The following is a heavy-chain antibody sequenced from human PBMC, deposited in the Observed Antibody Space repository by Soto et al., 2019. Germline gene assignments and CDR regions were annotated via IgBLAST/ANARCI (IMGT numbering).Heavy chain of an antibody. CDR3: ARGAIDIVVVVAASMGNGLDV. CDR1: GFTFSSYA. CDR2: ISYDGSNK. Sequence: QVQLVESGGGVVQPGRSLRLSCAASGFTFSSYAMHWVRQAPGKGLEWVAVISYDGSNKYYADSVKGRFTISRDNSKNTLYLQMNSLRAEDTAVYYCARGAIDIVVVVAASMGNGLDVWGQGTTVTVSS. V-gene: IGHV3-30-3*01. D-gene: IGHD2-15*01. J-gene: IGHJ6*02.